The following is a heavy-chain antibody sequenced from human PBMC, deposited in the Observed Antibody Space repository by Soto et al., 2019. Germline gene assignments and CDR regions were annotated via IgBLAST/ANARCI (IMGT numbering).Heavy chain of an antibody. J-gene: IGHJ6*02. D-gene: IGHD1-26*01. CDR1: GYTLTELS. Sequence: ASVKVTCKVSGYTLTELSMHWVRQSPGKGLEWMGGFDPEDGETIYAQKFQGRVTMTEDTATDTAYMELSSLRSEDTAVYYCFSGRENHYGMAFWGQGTTVPVSS. V-gene: IGHV1-24*01. CDR2: FDPEDGET. CDR3: FSGRENHYGMAF.